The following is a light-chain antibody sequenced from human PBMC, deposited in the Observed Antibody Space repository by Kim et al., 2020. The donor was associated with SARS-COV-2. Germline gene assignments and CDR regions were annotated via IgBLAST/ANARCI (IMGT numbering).Light chain of an antibody. Sequence: VSPGEGDTPPCRAGKRINNNLAWSHQNPGQAPRLVIYGASTRATGIPARFSGSGSGTEFTLNISSLQPEDSAVYYCQQYYLWPRTFGVGTKVDIK. CDR2: GAS. CDR3: QQYYLWPRT. CDR1: KRINNN. J-gene: IGKJ4*02. V-gene: IGKV3-15*01.